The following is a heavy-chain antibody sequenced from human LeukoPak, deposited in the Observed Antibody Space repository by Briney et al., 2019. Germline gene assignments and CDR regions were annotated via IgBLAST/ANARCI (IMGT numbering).Heavy chain of an antibody. Sequence: PSETLSLTCTVSGGSISSYYWSWIRQPPGKGLEGMGYIYYSGSTNYNPSLKSRVTISVDTSKSQFSLKLSSVPAADTAVYYCARHGVRGVWGQGPLVTVSS. CDR2: IYYSGST. CDR1: GGSISSYY. J-gene: IGHJ4*02. CDR3: ARHGVRGV. V-gene: IGHV4-59*08. D-gene: IGHD3-10*01.